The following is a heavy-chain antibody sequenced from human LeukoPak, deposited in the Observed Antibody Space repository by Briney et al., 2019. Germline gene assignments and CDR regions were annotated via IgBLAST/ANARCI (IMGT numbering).Heavy chain of an antibody. CDR1: GGSISSSSYY. J-gene: IGHJ4*02. CDR2: IYYSGST. Sequence: SETLSLTCTVSGGSISSSSYYWGWIRQPPGKGLEWIGSIYYSGSTYYNPSLKSRVTISVDTSKNQFSLNLSSVTAADTAVYYCARAYFDSRDPHFDDWGQGTLVTVSS. D-gene: IGHD3-22*01. V-gene: IGHV4-39*07. CDR3: ARAYFDSRDPHFDD.